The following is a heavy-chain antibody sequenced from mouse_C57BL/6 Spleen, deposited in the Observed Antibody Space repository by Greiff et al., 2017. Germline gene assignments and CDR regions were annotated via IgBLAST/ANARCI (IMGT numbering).Heavy chain of an antibody. CDR2: INPNNGGT. Sequence: EVKLQQSGPELVKPGASVKISCKASGYTFTDYYMNWVKQSHGKSLEWIGDINPNNGGTSYNQKFKGKATLTVDKSSSTAYMELRSLTSEDSAVYYCARRTTVVAYYAMDYWGQGTSVTVSS. V-gene: IGHV1-26*01. J-gene: IGHJ4*01. D-gene: IGHD1-1*01. CDR1: GYTFTDYY. CDR3: ARRTTVVAYYAMDY.